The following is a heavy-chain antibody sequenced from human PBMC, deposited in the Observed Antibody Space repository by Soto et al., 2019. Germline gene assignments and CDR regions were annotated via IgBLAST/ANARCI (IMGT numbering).Heavy chain of an antibody. Sequence: GGSLRLSCAASGFTFSSYAMSWVRQAPGKGLEWVSAISGSGGSTYYADSVKGRFTISRDNSKNTLYLQMSSLRAEDTAVYYCVKDRGYDFWSGAPMDVWGQGTTVTVSS. CDR2: ISGSGGST. CDR3: VKDRGYDFWSGAPMDV. D-gene: IGHD3-3*01. J-gene: IGHJ6*02. V-gene: IGHV3-23*01. CDR1: GFTFSSYA.